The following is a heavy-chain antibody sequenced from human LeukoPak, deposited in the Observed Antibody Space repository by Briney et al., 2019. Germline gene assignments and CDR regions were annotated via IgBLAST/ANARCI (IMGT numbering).Heavy chain of an antibody. CDR2: IIPIFGTA. J-gene: IGHJ4*02. CDR3: ARADDSSGYYQSGFDY. D-gene: IGHD3-22*01. CDR1: GGTFSSYA. V-gene: IGHV1-69*06. Sequence: AASVKVSCKASGGTFSSYAISWVRQAPGQGLEWMGGIIPIFGTANYAQKFQGRVTITADKSTSTAYMELSSLRSEDTAVYYCARADDSSGYYQSGFDYWGQGTLVTVSS.